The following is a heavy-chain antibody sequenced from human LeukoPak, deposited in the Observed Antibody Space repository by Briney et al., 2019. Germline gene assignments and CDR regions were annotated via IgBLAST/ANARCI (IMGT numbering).Heavy chain of an antibody. D-gene: IGHD6-19*01. CDR1: GYILTEFS. V-gene: IGHV1-24*01. J-gene: IGHJ4*02. Sequence: ASVKVSCKVSGYILTEFSMHWVRPAPGKGLAWMGGFDPEGGETIYAQKFQGRVTMTEDTSTDTAYMELSSLRDEDTAVYYCTPLKLWPPVPGPFDFWGQGTLVTVSS. CDR3: TPLKLWPPVPGPFDF. CDR2: FDPEGGET.